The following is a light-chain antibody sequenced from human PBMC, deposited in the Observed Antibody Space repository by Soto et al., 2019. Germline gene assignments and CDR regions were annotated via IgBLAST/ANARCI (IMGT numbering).Light chain of an antibody. CDR3: SSYAGSYTWV. CDR2: QVT. CDR1: SSDLAIYNY. Sequence: QSALTQPASVSGSPGQSITISCTGTSSDLAIYNYVSWYQQQPGKAPKLMIYQVTNRPSGVSNRFSGSRSGNTASLTISGLQAEDEADYYCSSYAGSYTWVFGGGTQLTVL. V-gene: IGLV2-14*01. J-gene: IGLJ3*02.